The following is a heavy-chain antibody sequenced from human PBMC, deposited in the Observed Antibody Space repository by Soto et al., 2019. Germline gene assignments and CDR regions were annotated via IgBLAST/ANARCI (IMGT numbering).Heavy chain of an antibody. CDR1: GFMFNDYE. CDR3: VRDARGGGLLLWDC. J-gene: IGHJ4*02. D-gene: IGHD3-16*01. V-gene: IGHV3-48*03. Sequence: EVQLVESGGGLAQSGGSLRLSCAASGFMFNDYEMNWVLQAPGKGLEWVSYISEGGTTTHYTDSVKGRFTISRDNAKESLYLQMNSLTPEDTATYFCVRDARGGGLLLWDCWGQGVVVSVSS. CDR2: ISEGGTTT.